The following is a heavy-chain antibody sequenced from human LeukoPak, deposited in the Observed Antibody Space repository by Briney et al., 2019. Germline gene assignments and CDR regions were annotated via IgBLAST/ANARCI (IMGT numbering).Heavy chain of an antibody. D-gene: IGHD2-2*01. CDR3: ARAGQGYCSSASCFLSLDY. CDR1: GGSISSSNW. Sequence: SETLSLTCAVSGGSISSSNWWSWVRQPPGKGLEWIGEIYHSGSTNYNPSLKSRVTISVDKSKNQFSLRLNSVTAADTAVYYCARAGQGYCSSASCFLSLDYWGQGTLVTVSS. V-gene: IGHV4-4*02. CDR2: IYHSGST. J-gene: IGHJ4*02.